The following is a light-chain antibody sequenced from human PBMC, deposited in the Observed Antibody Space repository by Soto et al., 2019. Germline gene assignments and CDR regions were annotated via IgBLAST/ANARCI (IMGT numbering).Light chain of an antibody. CDR3: QQYGSSRT. CDR1: QSVSSSY. CDR2: GAS. V-gene: IGKV3-20*01. Sequence: EIVLTQSPGTLSLSPGERATLSCRASQSVSSSYLAWYQQKPGQAPSLLIYGASSRATGIPDRFRGSGSGKDFTLTISRLEPEDFAVYYCQQYGSSRTFGQGTKVEIK. J-gene: IGKJ1*01.